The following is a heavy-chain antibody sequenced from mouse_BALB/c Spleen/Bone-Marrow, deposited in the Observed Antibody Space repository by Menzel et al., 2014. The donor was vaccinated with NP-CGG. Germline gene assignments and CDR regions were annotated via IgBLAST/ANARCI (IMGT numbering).Heavy chain of an antibody. CDR1: GYTFTSYY. Sequence: QVQLQQPGAELVKPGASVKLSCKASGYTFTSYYMYWVKQRPGQGLEWIGEINPSNGGTNFNEKFKSKATLTVDKSYSTAYMQLSSLTSEDSAVYYCTRSDGYYVPHWYFDVWGAGTTVTVSS. CDR3: TRSDGYYVPHWYFDV. D-gene: IGHD2-3*01. J-gene: IGHJ1*01. V-gene: IGHV1S81*02. CDR2: INPSNGGT.